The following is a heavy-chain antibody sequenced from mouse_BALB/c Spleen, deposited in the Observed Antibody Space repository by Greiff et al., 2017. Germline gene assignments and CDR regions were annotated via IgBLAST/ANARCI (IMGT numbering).Heavy chain of an antibody. CDR3: ARHDGNYFDY. CDR1: GFTFSSYG. Sequence: VLLVESGRDLVKPGGSLKLSCAASGFTFSSYGMSWVRQTPDKRLEWVATISSGGSSTYYPDSVKGRFTISRDNAKNTLYLKMSSLKSEDTAMYYCARHDGNYFDYWGQGTTLTVSS. J-gene: IGHJ2*01. D-gene: IGHD1-1*01. V-gene: IGHV5-6*01. CDR2: ISSGGSST.